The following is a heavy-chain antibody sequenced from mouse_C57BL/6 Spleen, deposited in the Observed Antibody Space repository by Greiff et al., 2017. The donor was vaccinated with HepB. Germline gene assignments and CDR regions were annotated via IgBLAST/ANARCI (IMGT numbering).Heavy chain of an antibody. CDR1: GFTFSSYG. Sequence: DVQLQESGGDLVKPGGSLKLSCAASGFTFSSYGLSWVRQPPAKRLEWVATISSGGSYTYSPDSVKGRFTISRDNAKNTLYLQMSSLKSEDTAMYYCARHLVYGSSPVDYWGKGNTLTVAS. CDR3: ARHLVYGSSPVDY. CDR2: ISSGGSYT. J-gene: IGHJ2*01. D-gene: IGHD1-1*01. V-gene: IGHV5-6*01.